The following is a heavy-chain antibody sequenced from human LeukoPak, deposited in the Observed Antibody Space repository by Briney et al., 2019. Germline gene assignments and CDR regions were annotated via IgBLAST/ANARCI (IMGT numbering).Heavy chain of an antibody. CDR2: IYYSGST. Sequence: SETLSLTCTVSGGSISSYYWNWIRQPPGKGLEWIGYIYYSGSTNYNPSLKSRVTISVDTSKNQFSLRLSSVTAADTAVYYCARAVGATPPSFDYWGQGTLVTVSS. CDR1: GGSISSYY. V-gene: IGHV4-59*01. CDR3: ARAVGATPPSFDY. D-gene: IGHD1-26*01. J-gene: IGHJ4*02.